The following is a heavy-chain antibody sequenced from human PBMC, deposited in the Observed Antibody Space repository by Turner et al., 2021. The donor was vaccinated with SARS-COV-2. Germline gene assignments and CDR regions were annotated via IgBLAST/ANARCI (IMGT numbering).Heavy chain of an antibody. V-gene: IGHV3-33*01. J-gene: IGHJ4*02. CDR2: IWYDGSNK. CDR3: ATDIPFCSGGSCYSLTDY. Sequence: QVQLVESGGGVVQPGTSLRLCCAASGFTFSSYGMHWVRQAPGKGLEWVAVIWYDGSNKYYADSVKGRFTISRDNSKNTLFLQMNSLRAEDTAVYYCATDIPFCSGGSCYSLTDYWGQGTLVTVSS. CDR1: GFTFSSYG. D-gene: IGHD2-15*01.